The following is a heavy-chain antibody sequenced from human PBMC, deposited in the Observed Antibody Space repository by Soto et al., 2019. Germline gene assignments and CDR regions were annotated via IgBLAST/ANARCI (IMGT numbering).Heavy chain of an antibody. CDR1: GFTFSNSW. Sequence: EVQLVESGGALVQPGGSLRLSCAVSGFTFSNSWMSWVRQTPGKGLEWVANINQDGSEKYYVDSVKGRFTISRDNAKSVFYLQLNCLSAEDTAVYYCAREVIVGPADYCRHCGQGSLVIVAS. V-gene: IGHV3-7*01. D-gene: IGHD1-26*01. CDR2: INQDGSEK. CDR3: AREVIVGPADYCRH. J-gene: IGHJ1*01.